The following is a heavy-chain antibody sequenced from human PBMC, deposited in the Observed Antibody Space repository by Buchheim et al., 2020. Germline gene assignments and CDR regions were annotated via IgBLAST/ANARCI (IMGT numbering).Heavy chain of an antibody. CDR3: ARDNPEYYFDY. CDR2: ISSSSSTL. J-gene: IGHJ4*02. Sequence: EVQLVESGGGLVQPGGSLRLSCAASGFTFSSYSMNWVRQAPGKGLEWVSYISSSSSTLYYADSVKGRFTISRAHAKTALYLQMNSLRAEDTAVYYCARDNPEYYFDYWGQGTL. V-gene: IGHV3-48*01. D-gene: IGHD1-14*01. CDR1: GFTFSSYS.